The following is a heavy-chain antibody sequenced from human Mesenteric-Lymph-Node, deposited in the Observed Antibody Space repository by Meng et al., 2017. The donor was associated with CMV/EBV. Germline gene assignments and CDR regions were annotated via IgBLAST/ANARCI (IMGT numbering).Heavy chain of an antibody. CDR1: GFTFSSYA. CDR3: ARGQYYDFWSGYSPYYYYYGTDV. V-gene: IGHV3-30-3*01. J-gene: IGHJ6*02. D-gene: IGHD3-3*01. Sequence: GESLKISCAASGFTFSSYAMHWVRQAPGKGLEWVAVISYDGSNKYYADSVKGRFTISRDNSKNTLYLQMNSLRAEDTAVYYCARGQYYDFWSGYSPYYYYYGTDVWGQGTTVTVSS. CDR2: ISYDGSNK.